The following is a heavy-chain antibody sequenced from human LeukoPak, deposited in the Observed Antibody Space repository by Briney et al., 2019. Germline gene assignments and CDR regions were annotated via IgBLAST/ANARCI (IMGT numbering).Heavy chain of an antibody. CDR1: GLTFSTYG. CDR2: SSWDDNTE. V-gene: IGHV3-43*02. J-gene: IGHJ3*02. CDR3: GKGPRRCTGCDGFDI. Sequence: GGSLRLSCAASGLTFSTYGMSWVRQAPGKGLEWVSISSWDDNTEYYADSVKGRFTISRDNSKTSLYLQMNSLRTEDTAVYYCGKGPRRCTGCDGFDILGQGTMVTVSS. D-gene: IGHD1-14*01.